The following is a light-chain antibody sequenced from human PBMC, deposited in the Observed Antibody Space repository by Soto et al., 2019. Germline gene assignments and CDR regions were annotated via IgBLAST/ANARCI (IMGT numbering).Light chain of an antibody. CDR2: EDN. V-gene: IGLV6-57*04. J-gene: IGLJ3*02. CDR1: SGSIASNY. CDR3: QSYDSSLSAWV. Sequence: NFMLTQPHSVSESPGKTVTISCTRSSGSIASNYVQWYQQRPGSAPTPVIYEDNERPSGVPDRFSGSKSGTSASLAITGLQAEDEADYYCQSYDSSLSAWVFGGGTKLTVL.